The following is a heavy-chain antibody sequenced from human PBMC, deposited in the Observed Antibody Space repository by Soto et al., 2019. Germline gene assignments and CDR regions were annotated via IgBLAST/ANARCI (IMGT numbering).Heavy chain of an antibody. CDR1: GGPFSGYY. D-gene: IGHD5-12*01. J-gene: IGHJ6*03. CDR3: ARKRVATFYYNIDV. V-gene: IGHV4-34*12. CDR2: IIDSGTT. Sequence: QVQLQQWGAGLLKPSETLSLTCAVYGGPFSGYYWSWIRQPPGKGLEWIGEIIDSGTTNYTPSLKSLVTMSVDTPKNQFSLKLSSVTAADTAVYYCARKRVATFYYNIDVWGQATTVTVSS.